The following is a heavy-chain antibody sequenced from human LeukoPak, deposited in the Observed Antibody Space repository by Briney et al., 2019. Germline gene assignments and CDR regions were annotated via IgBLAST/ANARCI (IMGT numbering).Heavy chain of an antibody. D-gene: IGHD2-21*01. V-gene: IGHV4-59*08. J-gene: IGHJ3*02. CDR1: GGSISSYY. CDR2: IYYSGST. Sequence: SETLSLTCTVSGGSISSYYWSWIRQPPGKGLEWIWYIYYSGSTNYNPSLKSRVTISVDTSKNQFYLKLSSVTAADTAVYYCARQSGLWRAFDIWGQGTMVTVSS. CDR3: ARQSGLWRAFDI.